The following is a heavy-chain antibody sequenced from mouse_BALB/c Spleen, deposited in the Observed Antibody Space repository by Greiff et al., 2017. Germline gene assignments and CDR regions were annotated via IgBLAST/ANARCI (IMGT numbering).Heavy chain of an antibody. CDR3: ARGRGYDY. V-gene: IGHV5-6-5*01. Sequence: DVMLVESGGGLVKPGGSLKLSCAASGFTFSSYAMSWVRQTPEKRLEWVASISSGGSTYYPDSVKGRFTISRDNARNILYLQMSSLRSEDTAMYYCARGRGYDYWGQGTLVTVSA. CDR1: GFTFSSYA. CDR2: ISSGGST. D-gene: IGHD2-2*01. J-gene: IGHJ3*01.